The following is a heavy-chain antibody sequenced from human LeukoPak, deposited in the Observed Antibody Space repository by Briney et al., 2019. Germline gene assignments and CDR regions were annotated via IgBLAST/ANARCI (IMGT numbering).Heavy chain of an antibody. V-gene: IGHV4-34*01. CDR3: ARGRTYYYGSGPFDY. D-gene: IGHD3-10*01. Sequence: SETLSLTCAVYGGSFSGYYWSWLRQPPGKGLEWIGEINHSGSTNYNPSLKSRITISVDTSKNQFSLKLSSVTAADTAVYYGARGRTYYYGSGPFDYWGQGTLVTVSS. CDR1: GGSFSGYY. CDR2: INHSGST. J-gene: IGHJ4*02.